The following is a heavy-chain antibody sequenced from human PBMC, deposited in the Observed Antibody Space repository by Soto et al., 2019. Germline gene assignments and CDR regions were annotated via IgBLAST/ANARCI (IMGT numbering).Heavy chain of an antibody. CDR1: GYTFTSYD. CDR2: MNPNSGNT. V-gene: IGHV1-8*01. CDR3: ARVSGYDYYYYYMDV. J-gene: IGHJ6*03. Sequence: ASVKVSCKASGYTFTSYDINWVRQATGQGLEWMGWMNPNSGNTGYAQKFQGRVTMTRNTSISTAYMELSSLRSEDTAVYYCARVSGYDYYYYYMDVWGKGTTVTVSS. D-gene: IGHD5-12*01.